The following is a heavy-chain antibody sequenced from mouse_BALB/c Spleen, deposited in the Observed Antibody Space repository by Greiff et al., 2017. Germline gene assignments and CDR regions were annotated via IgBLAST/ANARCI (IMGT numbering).Heavy chain of an antibody. CDR3: AREDYYGSSSFAY. D-gene: IGHD1-1*01. J-gene: IGHJ3*01. CDR2: ISDGGSYT. V-gene: IGHV5-4*02. CDR1: GFTFSDYY. Sequence: DVKLVESGGGLVKPGGSLKLSCAASGFTFSDYYMYWVRQTPEKRLEWVATISDGGSYTYYPDSVKGRFTISRDNAKNNLYLQMSSLKSEDTAMYYCAREDYYGSSSFAYWGQGTLVTVSA.